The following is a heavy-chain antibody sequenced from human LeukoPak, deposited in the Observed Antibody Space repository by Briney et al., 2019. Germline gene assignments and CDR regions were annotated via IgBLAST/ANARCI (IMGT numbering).Heavy chain of an antibody. CDR3: TRILLKWELPGSDAFDI. CDR1: GFTFGDYG. J-gene: IGHJ3*02. Sequence: GGSLRLSCITSGFTFGDYGLSWVRQAPGKGLEWVGFIRSKAYGATTEYAASLKDRFTVSRDDSKSIAYLQVNSLKTEDTAVYYCTRILLKWELPGSDAFDIWGEGTMVTVSS. V-gene: IGHV3-49*04. CDR2: IRSKAYGATT. D-gene: IGHD1-26*01.